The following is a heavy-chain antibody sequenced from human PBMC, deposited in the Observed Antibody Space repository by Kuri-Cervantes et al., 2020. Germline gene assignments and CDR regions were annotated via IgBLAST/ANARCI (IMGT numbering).Heavy chain of an antibody. V-gene: IGHV4-34*01. Sequence: SETLSPTCAVYGGSFSGYYWSWIRQPPGKGLEWIGEINHSGSTNYNPSLKSRVTISVDTSKNQFSLKLSSVTAADTAVYYCARSYCGRTTCYPFFDNWGQGTLVTVSS. CDR3: ARSYCGRTTCYPFFDN. D-gene: IGHD2-2*01. J-gene: IGHJ4*02. CDR1: GGSFSGYY. CDR2: INHSGST.